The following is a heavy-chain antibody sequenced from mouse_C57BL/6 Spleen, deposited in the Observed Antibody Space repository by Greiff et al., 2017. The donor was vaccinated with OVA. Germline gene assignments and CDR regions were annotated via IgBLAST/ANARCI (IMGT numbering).Heavy chain of an antibody. CDR1: GYTFTNYW. D-gene: IGHD2-3*01. Sequence: QVHVKQSGAELVRPGTSVKMSCKASGYTFTNYWIGWAKQRPGHGLEWIGDIYPGGGYTNYNEKFKGKATLTADKSSSTAYMQFSSLTSEDSAIYYCARGGDGYYWYFDVWGTGTTVTVSS. V-gene: IGHV1-63*01. J-gene: IGHJ1*03. CDR2: IYPGGGYT. CDR3: ARGGDGYYWYFDV.